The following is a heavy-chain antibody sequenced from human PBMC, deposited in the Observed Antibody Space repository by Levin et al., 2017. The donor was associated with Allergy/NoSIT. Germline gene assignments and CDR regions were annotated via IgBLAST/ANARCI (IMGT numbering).Heavy chain of an antibody. J-gene: IGHJ4*02. CDR1: GYTFTGYY. Sequence: ASVKVSCKASGYTFTGYYMHWVRQAPGQGLEWMGWINPNSGGTNYAQKFQGRVTMTRDTSISTVYMELSRLRSDDTAVYYCARDRLVGGSSSWPHYWGQGTLVTVSS. V-gene: IGHV1-2*02. CDR2: INPNSGGT. D-gene: IGHD6-13*01. CDR3: ARDRLVGGSSSWPHY.